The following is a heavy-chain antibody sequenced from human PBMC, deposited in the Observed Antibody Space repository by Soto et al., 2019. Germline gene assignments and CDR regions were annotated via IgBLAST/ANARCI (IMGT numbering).Heavy chain of an antibody. CDR3: AREGRHSGGMRESWFDP. CDR1: GDSISSRSHY. V-gene: IGHV4-31*11. J-gene: IGHJ5*02. Sequence: QVQLQESGPGLVKPSQTLSLTCAVSGDSISSRSHYWNWIRRVPGKGLEFIGYIFYTGATYYNPSRRGRISMSVDTSKNQFSLTLRSVTAADTAIYYCAREGRHSGGMRESWFDPWAREPRSPSPQ. CDR2: IFYTGAT. D-gene: IGHD3-10*01.